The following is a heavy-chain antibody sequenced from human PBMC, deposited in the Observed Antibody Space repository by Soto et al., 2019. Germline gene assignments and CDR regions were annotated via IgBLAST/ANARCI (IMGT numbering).Heavy chain of an antibody. V-gene: IGHV1-69*06. Sequence: SVKVSCKASGGTFSSYAISWVRQAPGQGLEWMGIIIPIFGTANYAQKFQGRVTITADTSTSTVYMELSSLRSEDTAVYFCAREHCTNGVCYAWFDPWGQGSLVTVSS. CDR2: IIPIFGTA. J-gene: IGHJ5*02. CDR3: AREHCTNGVCYAWFDP. CDR1: GGTFSSYA. D-gene: IGHD2-8*01.